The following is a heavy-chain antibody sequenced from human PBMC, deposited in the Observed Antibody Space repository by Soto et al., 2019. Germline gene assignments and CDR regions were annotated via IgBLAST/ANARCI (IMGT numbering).Heavy chain of an antibody. V-gene: IGHV3-66*01. J-gene: IGHJ4*02. CDR3: ANQRGGYDRDFDS. CDR2: IYSGGST. CDR1: GSTVSSNY. Sequence: EVQLVESGGGLVQPGGSLRLSCAASGSTVSSNYMSWVRQAPGKGLEWVSVIYSGGSTYYADSVKGRFTISRDNSKNTLYLQMNSLRAEDTAVYYCANQRGGYDRDFDSWGQGTLVTVSS. D-gene: IGHD5-12*01.